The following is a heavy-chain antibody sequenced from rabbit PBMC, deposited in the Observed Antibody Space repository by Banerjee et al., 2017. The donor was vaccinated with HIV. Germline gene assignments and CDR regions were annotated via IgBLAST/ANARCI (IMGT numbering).Heavy chain of an antibody. Sequence: EESGGGLVKPGGTLTLTCTASGFSFSNSYWACWVRQAPGKGLEWIACVYTGSSGSTDYASWAKGRFTISKTSSTTVTLQMTSLTAADTATYFCARDLAGVIGWNFNLWGPGTLVTVS. CDR1: GFSFSNSYW. V-gene: IGHV1S45*01. CDR2: VYTGSSGST. D-gene: IGHD4-1*01. J-gene: IGHJ4*01. CDR3: ARDLAGVIGWNFNL.